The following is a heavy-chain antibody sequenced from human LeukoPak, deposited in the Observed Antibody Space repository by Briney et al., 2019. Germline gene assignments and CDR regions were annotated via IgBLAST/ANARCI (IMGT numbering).Heavy chain of an antibody. Sequence: SETLSLTCAVSGDSFSSHYGTWIRQSPGAGLEWIGYISHIGRTNYNHSLKSRVTISIDTSKNQISLKLRSVTAADTAVYYCARDLVTVTKGFDIWAQGTMVSVSS. CDR2: ISHIGRT. D-gene: IGHD4-17*01. CDR1: GDSFSSHY. V-gene: IGHV4-59*11. J-gene: IGHJ3*02. CDR3: ARDLVTVTKGFDI.